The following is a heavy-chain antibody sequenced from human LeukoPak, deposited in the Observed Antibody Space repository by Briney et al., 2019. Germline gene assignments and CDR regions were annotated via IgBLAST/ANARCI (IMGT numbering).Heavy chain of an antibody. CDR1: GGSISSSSYY. Sequence: SETLSLTCTVSGGSISSSSYYSGWIRQPPGKGLEWIGSIYYSGSTYYNPSLKSRVTISVDTSKNQFSLKLSPVTAADTAVYYCARLNWGFAEYWGQGTLVTVSS. V-gene: IGHV4-39*01. CDR2: IYYSGST. CDR3: ARLNWGFAEY. J-gene: IGHJ4*02. D-gene: IGHD7-27*01.